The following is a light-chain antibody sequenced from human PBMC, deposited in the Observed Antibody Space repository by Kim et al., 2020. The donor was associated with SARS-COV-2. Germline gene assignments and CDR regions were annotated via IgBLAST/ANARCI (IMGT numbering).Light chain of an antibody. V-gene: IGKV2-28*01. CDR1: QSLLHSNGYNY. CDR2: LGS. J-gene: IGKJ2*03. CDR3: MQALQTPRYS. Sequence: PASISCRSSQSLLHSNGYNYFDWYLQKPGQSPQLLIYLGSNRASGVPDRFSGSGSGTDFTLKISRVEAEDVGVYYCMQALQTPRYSFGQGTKLEI.